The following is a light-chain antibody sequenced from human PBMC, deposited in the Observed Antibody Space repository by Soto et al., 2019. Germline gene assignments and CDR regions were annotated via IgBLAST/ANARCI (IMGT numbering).Light chain of an antibody. CDR1: SGHSSYA. CDR3: QTWGTGPVV. Sequence: QLMLTQSPSASASLGASVKLTCTLSSGHSSYAIAWHQQQPEKGPRYLMKLNSDGSHSKGDGIPDRFSGSSSGAERYLTISSLQSEDEADYYCQTWGTGPVVFGGGTKLTVL. J-gene: IGLJ2*01. CDR2: LNSDGSH. V-gene: IGLV4-69*01.